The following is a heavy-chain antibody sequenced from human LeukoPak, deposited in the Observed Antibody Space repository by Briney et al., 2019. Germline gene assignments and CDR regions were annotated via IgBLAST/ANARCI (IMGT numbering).Heavy chain of an antibody. Sequence: PGRSLRLSCAASGFIFSSYGFHWVRQAPGKGLEWVAVIWYDGSKKYYPDSVKGRFTISRDNSKNTLYLQMNSLRADDTAVYYCARDPSARRFYFDYWGQGTLVTVSS. J-gene: IGHJ4*02. CDR3: ARDPSARRFYFDY. CDR2: IWYDGSKK. CDR1: GFIFSSYG. V-gene: IGHV3-33*01.